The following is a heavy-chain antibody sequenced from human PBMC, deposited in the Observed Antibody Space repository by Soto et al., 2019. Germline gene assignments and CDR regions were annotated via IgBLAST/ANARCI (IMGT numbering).Heavy chain of an antibody. D-gene: IGHD3-10*01. Sequence: QVQLVQSGAEVKKPGASVKVSCKASGYTFTSYYMHWVRQAPGQGLEWMGIINPSGGSTSYAQKFQGRVTMTRDTSTSAVYMELSSLRSEDTAVYYCASRAGSGSYLDYWGQGTLVTVSS. CDR2: INPSGGST. CDR3: ASRAGSGSYLDY. CDR1: GYTFTSYY. J-gene: IGHJ4*02. V-gene: IGHV1-46*03.